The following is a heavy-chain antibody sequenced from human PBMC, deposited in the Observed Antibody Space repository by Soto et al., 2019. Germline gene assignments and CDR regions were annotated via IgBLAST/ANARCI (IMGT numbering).Heavy chain of an antibody. J-gene: IGHJ4*02. D-gene: IGHD3-10*01. CDR2: IYYSGTT. CDR3: AREPYLPMARNDF. CDR1: GGSISSADFF. V-gene: IGHV4-30-4*01. Sequence: SETLSLTCTVSGGSISSADFFWTWLRQPPGKGLEWLGYIYYSGTTYYNPSLKGQLIISIDTSRNQFSLSLNSVTAADTAVYFCAREPYLPMARNDFWGQGAQVTVSS.